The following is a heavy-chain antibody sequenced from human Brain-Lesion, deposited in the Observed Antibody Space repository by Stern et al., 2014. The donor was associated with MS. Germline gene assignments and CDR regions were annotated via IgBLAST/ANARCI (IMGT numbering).Heavy chain of an antibody. CDR3: AKDGPALVTNWFDP. CDR1: GGTFGTYP. V-gene: IGHV1-69*06. J-gene: IGHJ5*02. CDR2: IIPNFGSP. Sequence: QVQLVQSGAEVKKPGSSVQVSCKASGGTFGTYPINWLRQAPGQGLEWMGRIIPNFGSPNYAQKFQCRVTITADRSTTTVYMKLSSLKSDDAAVYYCAKDGPALVTNWFDPWGRGTLVTVSS. D-gene: IGHD5-18*01.